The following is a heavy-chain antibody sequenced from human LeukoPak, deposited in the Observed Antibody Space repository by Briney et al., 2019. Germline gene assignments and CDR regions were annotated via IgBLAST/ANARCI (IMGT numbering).Heavy chain of an antibody. V-gene: IGHV3-20*04. CDR2: INWNCGST. D-gene: IGHD4-17*01. CDR1: GFTFDDYG. J-gene: IGHJ4*02. CDR3: ARNGDYGDSRGGY. Sequence: GGSLRLSCAASGFTFDDYGMSWVRQAPGKGLEWVSGINWNCGSTGYADSVKGRLTISRDNAKNYLYLQMNSLRAEDTALVYFARNGDYGDSRGGYWGQGTLVTVSS.